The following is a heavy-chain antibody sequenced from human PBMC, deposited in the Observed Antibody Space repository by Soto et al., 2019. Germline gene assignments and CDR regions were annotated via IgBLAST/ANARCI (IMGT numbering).Heavy chain of an antibody. CDR1: GGTFTSHA. CDR2: IIPFVKAT. Sequence: QVQLVQSGAEVKMPESSVQVSCKASGGTFTSHAISWVRQAPGQGLEWMGVIIPFVKATNYAQKFQGRVTITADDSMTTVYMHLYSLTSDDTAVYYCAGDVTVNYYDNTYYYYAMDVWGQGTTVTVSS. V-gene: IGHV1-69*01. J-gene: IGHJ6*02. D-gene: IGHD3-16*01. CDR3: AGDVTVNYYDNTYYYYAMDV.